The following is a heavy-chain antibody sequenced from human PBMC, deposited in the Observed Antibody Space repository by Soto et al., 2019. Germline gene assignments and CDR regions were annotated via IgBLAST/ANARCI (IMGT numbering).Heavy chain of an antibody. CDR1: GYTFTSYD. CDR2: MNPNSGNT. CDR3: ARGCRRTKFLVVVAAKTTSMYNWFDP. J-gene: IGHJ5*02. D-gene: IGHD2-15*01. Sequence: GASVKVSCKASGYTFTSYDINWVRQATGQGLEWMGWMNPNSGNTGYAQKFQGRVTMTRNTSISTAYMELSSLRSEDTAVYYCARGCRRTKFLVVVAAKTTSMYNWFDPWGQGTLVTVSS. V-gene: IGHV1-8*01.